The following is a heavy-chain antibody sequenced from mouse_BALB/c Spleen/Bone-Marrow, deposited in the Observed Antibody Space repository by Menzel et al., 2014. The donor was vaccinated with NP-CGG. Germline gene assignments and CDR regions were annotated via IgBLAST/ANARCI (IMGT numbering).Heavy chain of an antibody. CDR1: GNTFSSYW. CDR3: ARGDYFDY. Sequence: VKVVESGAEPMKPGASAKISCKATGNTFSSYWIEWVKQRPGHGLEWIGEILPGSGSTNYNEKFKGKATFTADTSSNTAYMQLSSLTSEGSSVYYFARGDYFDYWGQGTSLTVST. V-gene: IGHV1-9*01. J-gene: IGHJ2*02. CDR2: ILPGSGST.